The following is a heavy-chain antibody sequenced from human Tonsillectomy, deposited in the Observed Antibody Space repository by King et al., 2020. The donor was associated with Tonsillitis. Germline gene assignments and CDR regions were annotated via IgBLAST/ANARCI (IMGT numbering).Heavy chain of an antibody. V-gene: IGHV3-7*04. D-gene: IGHD2-21*01. CDR3: ARDQGYSSFDF. J-gene: IGHJ4*02. Sequence: EVQLVESGGGLVQPGGNLRLSCVASGFTYSASWMTWVRQAPGKGLEWVATTKPDGSENWYVDSVKGRFTISRDNAKNSLYLQMNSLRAEDTAVYYCARDQGYSSFDFWGQGTLVTVSS. CDR2: TKPDGSEN. CDR1: GFTYSASW.